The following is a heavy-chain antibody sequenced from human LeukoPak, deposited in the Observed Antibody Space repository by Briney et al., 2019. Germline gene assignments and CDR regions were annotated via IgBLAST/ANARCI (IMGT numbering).Heavy chain of an antibody. CDR2: ISSSGSTI. CDR3: ARKSYSSSWFAFDI. CDR1: GFTFSDHC. J-gene: IGHJ3*02. V-gene: IGHV3-11*01. Sequence: GGSLRLSCAASGFTFSDHCMIWIRQAPGTGLELVSYISSSGSTIYYADPVKGRFTISRDNAKNSLYLQMNSLRAEDTAVYYCARKSYSSSWFAFDIWGQGTMVTVSS. D-gene: IGHD6-13*01.